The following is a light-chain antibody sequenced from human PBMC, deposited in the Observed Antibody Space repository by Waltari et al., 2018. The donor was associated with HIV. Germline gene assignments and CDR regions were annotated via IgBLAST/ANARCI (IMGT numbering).Light chain of an antibody. J-gene: IGLJ1*01. Sequence: QSVLTQPPSVSGAPGQRVTISCTGSRSNIGAGYDVHWYQQLPGTAPKLLIYGNNKRPSGVPDRFSGSRSGTSASLAITGLQAEDEADYYCQSYDSSLNYVIGTGTKVTVL. CDR1: RSNIGAGYD. V-gene: IGLV1-40*01. CDR3: QSYDSSLNYV. CDR2: GNN.